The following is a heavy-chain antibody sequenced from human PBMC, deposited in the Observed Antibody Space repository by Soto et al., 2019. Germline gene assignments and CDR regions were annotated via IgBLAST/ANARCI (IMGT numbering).Heavy chain of an antibody. J-gene: IGHJ4*02. Sequence: AAVKVACKASGYTFTGYYMHWVRQAPGQGREWMGWINPNSGGTNYAQKFQGRVTMTRDTSISTAYMELSRLRSDDTAVYYCARDLPPFYYYDSSRYSYWGQGTLVTVSS. CDR2: INPNSGGT. CDR1: GYTFTGYY. V-gene: IGHV1-2*02. D-gene: IGHD3-22*01. CDR3: ARDLPPFYYYDSSRYSY.